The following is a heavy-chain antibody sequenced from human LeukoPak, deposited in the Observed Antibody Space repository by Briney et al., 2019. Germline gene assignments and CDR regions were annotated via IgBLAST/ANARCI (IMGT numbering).Heavy chain of an antibody. J-gene: IGHJ3*02. CDR1: GFTFSSYS. V-gene: IGHV3-21*01. CDR2: ISSSSSYI. Sequence: GGSLRLSCAASGFTFSSYSMNWVRQAPGEGLEWVSSISSSSSYIYYADSVKGRFTISRDNAKNSLYLQMNSLRAEDTAVYYCARANGDSDAFDIWGQGTMVTVSS. CDR3: ARANGDSDAFDI. D-gene: IGHD4-17*01.